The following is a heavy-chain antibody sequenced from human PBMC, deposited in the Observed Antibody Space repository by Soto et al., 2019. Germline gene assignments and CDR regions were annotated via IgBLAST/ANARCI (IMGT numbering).Heavy chain of an antibody. CDR3: ARHAPPGGFGELFT. D-gene: IGHD3-10*01. CDR2: IYYSGST. Sequence: SETLSLTCTVSGGSISSSSYYWGWIRQPPGKGLEWIGSIYYSGSTYYNPSLKSRVPISVDTSKNQFSLKLGSVTAADTAVYYCARHAPPGGFGELFTWGQGTLVTVSS. J-gene: IGHJ4*02. V-gene: IGHV4-39*01. CDR1: GGSISSSSYY.